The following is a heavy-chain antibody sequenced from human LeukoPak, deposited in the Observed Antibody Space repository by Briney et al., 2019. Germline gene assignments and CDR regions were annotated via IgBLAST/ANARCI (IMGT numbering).Heavy chain of an antibody. CDR2: TYYRSKWYN. D-gene: IGHD1-14*01. Sequence: SQTLSLTCAISGDSVSSNSAAWNWIRQSPSRGLEWLGRTYYRSKWYNDYAVSVKSRITINPDTSKNQFSLKLSSVTAADTAVYYCARDKNPSKSRSRGMDVWGQGTTVTVSS. CDR3: ARDKNPSKSRSRGMDV. J-gene: IGHJ6*02. CDR1: GDSVSSNSAA. V-gene: IGHV6-1*01.